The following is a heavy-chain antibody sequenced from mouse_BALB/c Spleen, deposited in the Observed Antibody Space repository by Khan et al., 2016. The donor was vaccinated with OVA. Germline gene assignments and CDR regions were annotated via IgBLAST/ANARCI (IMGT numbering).Heavy chain of an antibody. Sequence: VQLQQPGAELVKPWPSVKLSCTASGFNITDTHMHWVQQRPEQGLEWIGRIDPENDTSKYDTRFQGMATITADKSAITAYIHLSSLTSEDTSVFYCAPAGTGDYFDYWGQGTTLTVSS. CDR1: GFNITDTH. D-gene: IGHD4-1*01. J-gene: IGHJ2*01. V-gene: IGHV14-3*02. CDR3: APAGTGDYFDY. CDR2: IDPENDTS.